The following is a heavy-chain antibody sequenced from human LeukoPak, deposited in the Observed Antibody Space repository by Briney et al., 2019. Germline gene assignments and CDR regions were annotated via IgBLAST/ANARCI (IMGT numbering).Heavy chain of an antibody. CDR3: ARRGGIHLDYFDY. Sequence: GRSLRLSCAASGFTFSSFGMHWVRQAPGKGLEWVAVIWYDGSNKYYADPVKGRFTISRDNSKNTLYLQMNSLRAEDTAVYYCARRGGIHLDYFDYWGQGTLVTVSS. CDR2: IWYDGSNK. D-gene: IGHD3-16*01. J-gene: IGHJ4*02. CDR1: GFTFSSFG. V-gene: IGHV3-33*01.